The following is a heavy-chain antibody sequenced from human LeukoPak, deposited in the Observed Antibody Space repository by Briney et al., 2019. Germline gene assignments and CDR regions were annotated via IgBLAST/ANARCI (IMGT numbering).Heavy chain of an antibody. V-gene: IGHV1-8*01. Sequence: ASVKVSCKASGYTFTSYDINWVRQATGQGLEWMGWMNPNSGNTGYAQKFQGRVTMTRNTSISTAYMELSSLRSEDTAVYYCARSSSWETTWFDPWGQGTLVTVSS. J-gene: IGHJ5*02. D-gene: IGHD6-13*01. CDR2: MNPNSGNT. CDR1: GYTFTSYD. CDR3: ARSSSWETTWFDP.